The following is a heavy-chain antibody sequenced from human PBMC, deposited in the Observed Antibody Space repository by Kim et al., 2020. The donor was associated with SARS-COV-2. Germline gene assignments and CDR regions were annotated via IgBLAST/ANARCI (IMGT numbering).Heavy chain of an antibody. CDR2: ISAYNGNT. CDR1: GYTFTSYG. V-gene: IGHV1-18*04. Sequence: ASVKVSCKASGYTFTSYGISWVRQAPGQGLEWMGWISAYNGNTNYAQKLQGRVTMTTDTSTSTAYMELRSLRSDDTAVYYCARDRRGYCSGGSCPLVWYFDLWGRGTLVTVSS. CDR3: ARDRRGYCSGGSCPLVWYFDL. D-gene: IGHD2-15*01. J-gene: IGHJ2*01.